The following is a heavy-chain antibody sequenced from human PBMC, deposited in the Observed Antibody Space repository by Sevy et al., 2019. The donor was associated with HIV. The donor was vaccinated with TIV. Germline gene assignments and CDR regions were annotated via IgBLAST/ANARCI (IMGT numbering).Heavy chain of an antibody. CDR2: INNSGGST. CDR3: VKERVGYISSWYYFDY. Sequence: GGSLRLSCAVSGFTVNTYAMSWVRQAPGKGLEWVAVINNSGGSTDYADSVRGRFSISRDNPNLYLEMNSLRVEDTAVYYCVKERVGYISSWYYFDYWGQGTLVTVSS. J-gene: IGHJ4*02. V-gene: IGHV3-23*01. D-gene: IGHD6-13*01. CDR1: GFTVNTYA.